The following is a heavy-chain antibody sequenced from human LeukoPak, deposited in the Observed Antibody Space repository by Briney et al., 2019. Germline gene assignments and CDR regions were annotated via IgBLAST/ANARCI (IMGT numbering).Heavy chain of an antibody. J-gene: IGHJ6*02. D-gene: IGHD3-3*01. CDR2: ISVGGGTT. Sequence: PGGSLRLSCVASGFTFSNNAMTWVRQAPGKGLEWVSIISVGGGTTYYADSVRGRFTISRDNSKNTLYLQMGSLRAEDMAVYYCARGTYYDFWSSPHYYGMDVWGQGTTVTVSS. CDR3: ARGTYYDFWSSPHYYGMDV. CDR1: GFTFSNNA. V-gene: IGHV3-23*01.